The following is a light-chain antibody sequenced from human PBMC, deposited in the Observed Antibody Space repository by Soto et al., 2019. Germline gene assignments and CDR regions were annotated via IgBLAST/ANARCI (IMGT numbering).Light chain of an antibody. J-gene: IGKJ1*01. Sequence: DIQLTQSPSTLSASVGDRVTITCRASQSVNNWLAWYRQKPGKAPELLIYDASSLENGVPSRFSGSGFGTEFTLTISLLQPDDFATYYCQQYNSFSMWTFGPGTKVDIK. CDR1: QSVNNW. CDR2: DAS. CDR3: QQYNSFSMWT. V-gene: IGKV1-5*01.